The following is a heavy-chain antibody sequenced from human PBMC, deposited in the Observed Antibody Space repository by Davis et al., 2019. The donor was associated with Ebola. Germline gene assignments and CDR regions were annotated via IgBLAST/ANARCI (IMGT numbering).Heavy chain of an antibody. Sequence: AASVKVSCKASGGTFSSYAISWVRQAPGQGLEWMGGIIPIFGTANYAQKFQGRVTITADKSTSTAYMELSSLRSEDTAVYYCARDDWNQNWFDPWGQGTLATVSS. CDR1: GGTFSSYA. D-gene: IGHD1-1*01. V-gene: IGHV1-69*06. CDR3: ARDDWNQNWFDP. J-gene: IGHJ5*02. CDR2: IIPIFGTA.